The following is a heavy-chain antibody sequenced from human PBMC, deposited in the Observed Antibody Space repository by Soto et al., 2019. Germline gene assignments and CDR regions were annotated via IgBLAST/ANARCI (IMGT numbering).Heavy chain of an antibody. CDR3: TRHAARSGWPYYYYGMDV. CDR1: GYSFTSYW. Sequence: PGESLKISCKGSGYSFTSYWIGWLRQMPVKGLEWMGIIYPGDSDTRYSPSFQGQVTISADKSISTAYLQWSSLKASDTAMYYCTRHAARSGWPYYYYGMDVGAKGPRSPSP. CDR2: IYPGDSDT. D-gene: IGHD6-19*01. J-gene: IGHJ6*02. V-gene: IGHV5-51*01.